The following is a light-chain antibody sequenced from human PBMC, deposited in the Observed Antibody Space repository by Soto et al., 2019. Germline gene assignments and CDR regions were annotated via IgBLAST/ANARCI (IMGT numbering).Light chain of an antibody. CDR2: QDN. J-gene: IGLJ2*01. V-gene: IGLV3-1*01. CDR1: KLGDKY. CDR3: QAWDSSTAGV. Sequence: SYELTQPPSVAVSPGQTASITCSGDKLGDKYACWYQQKPGQSPVLVIYQDNKRPSGSPERFSGSNSGNTATLTISGTQAMDEADYYCQAWDSSTAGVFGGGTKLTVL.